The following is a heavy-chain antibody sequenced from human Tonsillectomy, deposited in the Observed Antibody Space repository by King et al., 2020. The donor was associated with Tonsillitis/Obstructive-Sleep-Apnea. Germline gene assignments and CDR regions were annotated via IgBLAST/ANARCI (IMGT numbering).Heavy chain of an antibody. J-gene: IGHJ6*02. CDR3: ARLTTGDYGPEESYYGMNV. V-gene: IGHV5-51*03. Sequence: VQLVESGAEVKKPGESLKISCKGSGYSFTNYWIGWVRQMPGKGLEWMGIIYPGDSDTRYSPSFQGQVTISADKSISTASLQWSSLKASDTAMYYCARLTTGDYGPEESYYGMNVWGQGTKVTVSS. CDR1: GYSFTNYW. D-gene: IGHD4-17*01. CDR2: IYPGDSDT.